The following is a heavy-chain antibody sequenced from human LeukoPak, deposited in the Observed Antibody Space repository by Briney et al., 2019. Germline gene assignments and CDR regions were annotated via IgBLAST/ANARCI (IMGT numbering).Heavy chain of an antibody. Sequence: PGGSLRLSCAASGFTFSSYAMHWVRQPPGKGLEWVAVISNDGRNKYYADSVKGRFTISRDDSRNTLYLQMNSLRAEDTAVYYCAKDGKREAGTFDYWGQGTLVTVSS. J-gene: IGHJ4*02. CDR1: GFTFSSYA. V-gene: IGHV3-30*04. CDR3: AKDGKREAGTFDY. D-gene: IGHD6-19*01. CDR2: ISNDGRNK.